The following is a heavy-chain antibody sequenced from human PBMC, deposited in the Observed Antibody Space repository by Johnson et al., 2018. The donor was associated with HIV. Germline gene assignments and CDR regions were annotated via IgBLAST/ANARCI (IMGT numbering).Heavy chain of an antibody. CDR3: ARGAPEDIVVVPAAFDI. V-gene: IGHV3-20*04. D-gene: IGHD2-2*01. CDR1: GFTFDDYG. J-gene: IGHJ3*02. Sequence: VHLVESGGGVVQPGRSLRLSCAASGFTFDDYGMSWVCQAPGKGLEWVSGINWNGGSTGYADSVKGRFTISRDNAKNSLYLQMNSLRAEDTALYYCARGAPEDIVVVPAAFDIWGQGKMVT. CDR2: INWNGGST.